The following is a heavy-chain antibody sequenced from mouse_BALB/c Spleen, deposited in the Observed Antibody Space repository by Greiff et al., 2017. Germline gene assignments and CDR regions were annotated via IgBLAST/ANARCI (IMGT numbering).Heavy chain of an antibody. J-gene: IGHJ2*01. CDR1: GYSITSDYA. D-gene: IGHD2-14*01. CDR3: ARGGTPDYFDY. CDR2: ISYSGST. Sequence: EVKVEESGPGLVKPSQSLSLTCTVTGYSITSDYAWNWIRQFPGNKLEWMGYISYSGSTSYNPSLKSRISITRDTSKNQFFLQLNSVTTEDTATYYCARGGTPDYFDYWGQGTTLTVSS. V-gene: IGHV3-2*02.